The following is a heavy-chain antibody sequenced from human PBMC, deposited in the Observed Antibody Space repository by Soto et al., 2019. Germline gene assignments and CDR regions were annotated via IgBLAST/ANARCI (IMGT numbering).Heavy chain of an antibody. CDR3: AKRTAA. J-gene: IGHJ4*02. Sequence: PVWSLRLSCASSVFTFIAYVMSWVRQAPGKGLEWVSSITSSGGGTYYADSVKGRFTVSRDNSKNTVSLQMNSLRDEDTAVYYCAKRTAAWGQGTLVTVSS. CDR2: ITSSGGGT. CDR1: VFTFIAYV. D-gene: IGHD6-6*01. V-gene: IGHV3-23*01.